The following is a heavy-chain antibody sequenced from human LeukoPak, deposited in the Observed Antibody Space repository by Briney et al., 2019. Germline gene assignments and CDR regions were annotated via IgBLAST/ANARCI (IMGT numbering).Heavy chain of an antibody. V-gene: IGHV4-34*01. CDR1: GGSFSGYY. CDR2: INHSGST. J-gene: IGHJ5*02. Sequence: SETLSLTCAVYGGSFSGYYWSWIRQPPGHGLEWIGEINHSGSTNYNPSLKSRVTISVDTSKNQFSLKMSSVTAADTAVYYCARGLVRGDCSSTSCSNWFDPWGQGTLVTVSS. D-gene: IGHD2-2*01. CDR3: ARGLVRGDCSSTSCSNWFDP.